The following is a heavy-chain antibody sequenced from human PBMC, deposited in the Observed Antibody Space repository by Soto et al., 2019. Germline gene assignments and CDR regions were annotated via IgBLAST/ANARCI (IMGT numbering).Heavy chain of an antibody. Sequence: PGGSLRLSCAASGFTFSGYGMHWVRQAPGKGLEWVAVIWYDGSNKYYADSVKGRFTISRDNSKNTLYLQMNSLRAEDTAVYYCARSRGYSSSWYFLYFDYWGQGTLVTVSS. CDR2: IWYDGSNK. J-gene: IGHJ4*02. CDR1: GFTFSGYG. CDR3: ARSRGYSSSWYFLYFDY. D-gene: IGHD6-13*01. V-gene: IGHV3-33*01.